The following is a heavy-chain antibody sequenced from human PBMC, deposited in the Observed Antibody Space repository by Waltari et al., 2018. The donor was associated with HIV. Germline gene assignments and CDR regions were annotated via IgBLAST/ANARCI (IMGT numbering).Heavy chain of an antibody. CDR1: GFIFSNFT. V-gene: IGHV3-21*01. J-gene: IGHJ4*02. Sequence: EVLLVQSGGGRVKRGGSLSSCCEGSGFIFSNFTRNWTRQVPGRGLEWVSSISTLGRTYYADSMKGRFTISRDNAKKSLYLQMNSLRAEDTAIYYCTRDGDPNWGQGTLVTVSS. CDR3: TRDGDPN. CDR2: ISTLGRT.